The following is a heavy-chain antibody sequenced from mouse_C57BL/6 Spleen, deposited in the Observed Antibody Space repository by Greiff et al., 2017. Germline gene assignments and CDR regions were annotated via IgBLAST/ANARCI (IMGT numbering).Heavy chain of an antibody. Sequence: QVHVKQPGAELVKPGASVKLSCKASGYTFTSYWMHWVKQRPGQGLEWIGMIHPNSGSTNYNEKFKSKATLTVDKSSSTAYMQLSSLTSEDSAVYYCARAYDYDSYAMDYWGQGTSVTVSS. CDR2: IHPNSGST. CDR3: ARAYDYDSYAMDY. CDR1: GYTFTSYW. J-gene: IGHJ4*01. D-gene: IGHD2-4*01. V-gene: IGHV1-64*01.